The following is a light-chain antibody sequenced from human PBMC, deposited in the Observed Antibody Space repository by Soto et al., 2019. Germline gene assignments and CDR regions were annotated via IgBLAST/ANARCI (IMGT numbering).Light chain of an antibody. CDR1: QSVSSSY. V-gene: IGKV3-20*01. J-gene: IGKJ5*01. CDR2: GAS. CDR3: QQYGSSIT. Sequence: ESVLTQSTSHVSLSPWERAALSFVASQSVSSSYLAWYQQKPGQAPRLLIYGASSRATGIPDRFSGSGSGTDFTLTISRLEPEDFAVYYCQQYGSSITVGQGTRLEIK.